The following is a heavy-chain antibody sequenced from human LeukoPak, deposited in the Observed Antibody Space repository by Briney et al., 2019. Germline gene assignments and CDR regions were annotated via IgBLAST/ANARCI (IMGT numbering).Heavy chain of an antibody. V-gene: IGHV1-18*01. D-gene: IGHD2-15*01. CDR2: ISAYNGNT. CDR1: GYTFTSYG. J-gene: IGHJ5*02. CDR3: ARDNLLGGRFDP. Sequence: ASVKVSCKASGYTFTSYGISWVRQAPGQGLEWMGWISAYNGNTNYAQKLQGRVTMTTDTSTSTAYMELRSPRSDDTAVYYCARDNLLGGRFDPWGQGTLVTVPS.